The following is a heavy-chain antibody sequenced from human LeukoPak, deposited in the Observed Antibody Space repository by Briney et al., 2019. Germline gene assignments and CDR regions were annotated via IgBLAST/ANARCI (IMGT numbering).Heavy chain of an antibody. CDR2: SNPEDGET. CDR1: GYTLAKLS. J-gene: IGHJ6*02. D-gene: IGHD1-26*01. Sequence: ASVKVSCKVSGYTLAKLSIHWVRQPPGKGVEWMGGSNPEDGETIYAQKFEGRVTMTEDTSTDTAYMELSSLRAEDTAVYYCARDPVGAPDRPYYYYGMDVWGQGTTVTVSS. CDR3: ARDPVGAPDRPYYYYGMDV. V-gene: IGHV1-24*01.